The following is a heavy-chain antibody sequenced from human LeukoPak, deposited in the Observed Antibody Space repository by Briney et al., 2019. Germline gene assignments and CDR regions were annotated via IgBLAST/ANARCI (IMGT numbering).Heavy chain of an antibody. CDR1: GGSISSYY. Sequence: SETLSLTCTVSGGSISSYYWSWLRQPPGKGLEWIGYIYYSGITNYNPSLKSRVTISVDTSKNQFSLKLSSVTAADTAVYYCARGYGSGSYYYYYYYGMDVWGQGTTVTVSS. D-gene: IGHD3-10*01. J-gene: IGHJ6*02. V-gene: IGHV4-59*01. CDR2: IYYSGIT. CDR3: ARGYGSGSYYYYYYYGMDV.